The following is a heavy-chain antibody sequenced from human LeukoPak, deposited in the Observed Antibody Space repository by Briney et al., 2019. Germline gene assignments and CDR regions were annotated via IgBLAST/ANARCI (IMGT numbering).Heavy chain of an antibody. V-gene: IGHV3-21*01. CDR3: ARDASVVPPAMLPHYYYYMDV. J-gene: IGHJ6*03. Sequence: GGSLRLSXAASGFTFSSYSMNWVRQAPGKGLEWVSSISTSNSYIYYADSVKGRFTISRDNAKHSLYLQINSLRAEDTAVYYCARDASVVPPAMLPHYYYYMDVWGKGTTVTVSS. D-gene: IGHD2-2*01. CDR1: GFTFSSYS. CDR2: ISTSNSYI.